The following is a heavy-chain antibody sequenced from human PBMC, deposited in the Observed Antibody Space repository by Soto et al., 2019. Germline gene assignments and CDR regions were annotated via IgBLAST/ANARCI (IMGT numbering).Heavy chain of an antibody. V-gene: IGHV4-4*07. J-gene: IGHJ3*02. D-gene: IGHD6-19*01. CDR1: GGSISSYY. Sequence: QVQLQESDPGLVKPSETLSLTCTVSGGSISSYYWSWIRQPAGKGLEWIGRIYTSGSTNYNPSLKSRVTMSVDTSKNQFSLKLSSVTAADTAVYYCARDRRSSIAVAGTAFDIWGQGTMVTVSS. CDR2: IYTSGST. CDR3: ARDRRSSIAVAGTAFDI.